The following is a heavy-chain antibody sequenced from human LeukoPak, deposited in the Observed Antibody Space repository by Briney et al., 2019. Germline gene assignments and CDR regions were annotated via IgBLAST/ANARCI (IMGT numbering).Heavy chain of an antibody. CDR2: IKKDGSER. CDR1: GFTFSSYW. D-gene: IGHD2-15*01. V-gene: IGHV3-7*01. J-gene: IGHJ4*02. CDR3: ARVGAQYCSGGSCYIDY. Sequence: GGSLRLSCAASGFTFSSYWMSWVRQAPGKGLEWVANIKKDGSERYYVDSVKGRFTISRDNAKNSLYLQMNSLRAGDTAVYYCARVGAQYCSGGSCYIDYWGQGTLVTVSS.